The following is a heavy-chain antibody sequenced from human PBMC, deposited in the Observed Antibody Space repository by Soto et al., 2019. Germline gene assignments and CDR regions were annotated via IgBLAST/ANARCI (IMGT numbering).Heavy chain of an antibody. J-gene: IGHJ4*02. CDR1: GGSFSGYY. Sequence: SETLSLTCAVYGGSFSGYYWSWIRQPPGKGLEWIGEINHSGSTNYNPSLKSRVTISVDTSKNQFSLKLSSVTAADTAVYYCARLVGCSGGSCYSGYWGQGTLVTVSS. CDR3: ARLVGCSGGSCYSGY. CDR2: INHSGST. D-gene: IGHD2-15*01. V-gene: IGHV4-34*01.